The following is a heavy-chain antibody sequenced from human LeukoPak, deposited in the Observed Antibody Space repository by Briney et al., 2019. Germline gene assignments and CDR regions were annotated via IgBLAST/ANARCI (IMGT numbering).Heavy chain of an antibody. CDR3: ARDYGVPAASSYYYYMDV. CDR2: ISSSSSTI. D-gene: IGHD2-2*01. J-gene: IGHJ6*03. V-gene: IGHV3-48*04. CDR1: GFTFSSYS. Sequence: GGSLRLSCAASGFTFSSYSMNWVRQAPGKGLEWVSYISSSSSTIYYADSVKGRFTISRDNAKNSLYLQMNSLRAEDTAVYYCARDYGVPAASSYYYYMDVWGKGTTVTVSS.